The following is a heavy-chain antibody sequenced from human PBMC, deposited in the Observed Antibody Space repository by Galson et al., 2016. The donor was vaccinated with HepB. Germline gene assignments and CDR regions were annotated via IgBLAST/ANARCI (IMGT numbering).Heavy chain of an antibody. D-gene: IGHD3-10*01. J-gene: IGHJ4*02. CDR1: GFTFSSYA. Sequence: SLRLSCAASGFTFSSYAMSWVRQAPGKGLELVSSTSGSGRSTYYADSVKGRYAISRDNSKNTLNLQMNSLRAEDTALYYCARGGGHGFFDYWGQGTQVTVSS. CDR2: TSGSGRST. V-gene: IGHV3-23*01. CDR3: ARGGGHGFFDY.